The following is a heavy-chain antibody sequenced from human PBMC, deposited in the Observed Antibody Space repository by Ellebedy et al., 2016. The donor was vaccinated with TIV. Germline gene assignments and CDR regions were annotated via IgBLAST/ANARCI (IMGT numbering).Heavy chain of an antibody. V-gene: IGHV4-34*01. J-gene: IGHJ3*02. CDR1: GGSFSGYY. Sequence: SETLSLXCAVYGGSFSGYYWSWIRQPPGKGLEWIGEINHSGSTNYNPSLKSRVTISVDTSKNQFSPKLSSVTAADTAVYYCARDSSAFDIWGQGTMVTVSS. CDR2: INHSGST. CDR3: ARDSSAFDI.